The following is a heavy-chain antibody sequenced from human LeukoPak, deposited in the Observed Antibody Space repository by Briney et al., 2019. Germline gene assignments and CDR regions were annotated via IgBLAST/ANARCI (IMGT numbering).Heavy chain of an antibody. CDR3: VRLKVGAYFDL. CDR1: DDSISMYY. D-gene: IGHD3-16*01. J-gene: IGHJ2*01. CDR2: IYSSGAT. Sequence: PSETLSLTCTVSDDSISMYYWSWIRQPPGKGPEWIAYIYSSGATSYNPSLRSRVSISLDTSNSQFSLKLNSMTVADTAVYYCVRLKVGAYFDLWGRGTLVTVSS. V-gene: IGHV4-59*08.